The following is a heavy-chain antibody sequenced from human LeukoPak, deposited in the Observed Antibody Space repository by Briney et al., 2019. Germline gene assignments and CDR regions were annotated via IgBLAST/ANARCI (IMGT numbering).Heavy chain of an antibody. Sequence: SETLSLTCTVSGGSISSSSYYWGWIRQPPGKGLEWIGSIYYSGSTYYNPSLKSRVTTSVDTSKNQFSLKLSSVTAADTAVYYCARDLYYYGSGSPYYFDYWGQGTLVTVSS. D-gene: IGHD3-10*01. V-gene: IGHV4-39*07. CDR1: GGSISSSSYY. J-gene: IGHJ4*02. CDR2: IYYSGST. CDR3: ARDLYYYGSGSPYYFDY.